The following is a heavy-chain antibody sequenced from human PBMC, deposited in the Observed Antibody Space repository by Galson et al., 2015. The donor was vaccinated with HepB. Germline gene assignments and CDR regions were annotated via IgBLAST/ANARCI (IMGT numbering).Heavy chain of an antibody. Sequence: SVKVSCKASGYTFTSYAMHWVRQAPGQRLEWMGWINAGNGNTKYSQKFQGRVTITRDTSASTAYMELSSLRSEDTAVYYCARDSHMVRGVIIIGWFDPWGQGTLVTVSS. CDR1: GYTFTSYA. CDR3: ARDSHMVRGVIIIGWFDP. D-gene: IGHD3-10*01. J-gene: IGHJ5*02. CDR2: INAGNGNT. V-gene: IGHV1-3*01.